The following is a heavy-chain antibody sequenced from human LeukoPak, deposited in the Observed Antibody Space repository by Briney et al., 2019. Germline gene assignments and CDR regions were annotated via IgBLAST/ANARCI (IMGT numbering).Heavy chain of an antibody. Sequence: GGSLRLSCAVSGFTFSTYGMQWVRQAPGKGLDWVAFIRYDGSNKYYADSVKGRFTISRDNSKSTLYLQMNSLRTEDTAVYYCASRHSSGWYLFYYWGQGTLVTVSS. CDR2: IRYDGSNK. V-gene: IGHV3-30*02. CDR3: ASRHSSGWYLFYY. J-gene: IGHJ4*02. D-gene: IGHD6-19*01. CDR1: GFTFSTYG.